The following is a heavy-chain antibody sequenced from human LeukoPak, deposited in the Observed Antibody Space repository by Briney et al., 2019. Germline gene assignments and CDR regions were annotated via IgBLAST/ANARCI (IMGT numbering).Heavy chain of an antibody. V-gene: IGHV4-30-2*01. J-gene: IGHJ5*02. CDR2: IYHSGST. CDR3: ARGQREPLTWANINWFDP. CDR1: GGSISSGGYS. D-gene: IGHD1-26*01. Sequence: SETLSLTCAVSGGSISSGGYSWSWIRQPPGKGLEWIGYIYHSGSTYYNPSLKSRVTISVDRSKNQFSLKLSSVTAADTAVYYCARGQREPLTWANINWFDPWGQGTLVTVSS.